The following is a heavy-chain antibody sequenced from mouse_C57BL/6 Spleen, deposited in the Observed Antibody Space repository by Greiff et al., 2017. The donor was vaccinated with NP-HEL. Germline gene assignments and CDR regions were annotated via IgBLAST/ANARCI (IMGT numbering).Heavy chain of an antibody. CDR2: INPSNGDT. CDR3: ARGDSNYVGYYAMDY. CDR1: GYSFTGYF. V-gene: IGHV1-20*01. J-gene: IGHJ4*01. Sequence: EVMLVESGPELVKPGDSVKISCKASGYSFTGYFMNWVMQSHGKSLEWIGSINPSNGDTFYNQKFKGKATLTVDKSSITAHMELRSLTSEDSAVYYCARGDSNYVGYYAMDYWGQGTSVTVSS. D-gene: IGHD2-5*01.